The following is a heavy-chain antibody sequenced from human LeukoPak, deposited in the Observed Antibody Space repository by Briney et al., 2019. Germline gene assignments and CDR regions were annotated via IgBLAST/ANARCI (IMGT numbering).Heavy chain of an antibody. CDR2: ISGSGISA. Sequence: GGSLSLSCAASGFTFSNYAMSWVRQAPGQVLEWVSGISGSGISAYYADSVRGRLTISRDNSKNTLYQQINSLRAEDTAVYYCAKVPHYDILTGYFTGPYFDYWGQGTLVTVSS. D-gene: IGHD3-9*01. CDR1: GFTFSNYA. V-gene: IGHV3-23*01. CDR3: AKVPHYDILTGYFTGPYFDY. J-gene: IGHJ4*02.